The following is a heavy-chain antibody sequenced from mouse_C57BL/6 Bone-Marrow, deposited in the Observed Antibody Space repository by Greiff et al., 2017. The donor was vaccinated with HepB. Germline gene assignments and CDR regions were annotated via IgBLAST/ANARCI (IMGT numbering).Heavy chain of an antibody. V-gene: IGHV2-6*03. CDR1: GFSLTSYG. CDR2: IWSDGST. D-gene: IGHD1-1*01. J-gene: IGHJ1*03. CDR3: ARPHYYGSSYWYFDV. Sequence: VHLVESGPGLVAPSQSLSITCTVSGFSLTSYGVHWVRQPPGKGLEWLVVIWSDGSTTYNSALKSRLSISKDNSKSQVFLKMNSLQTDDTAMYYCARPHYYGSSYWYFDVWGTGTTVTVSS.